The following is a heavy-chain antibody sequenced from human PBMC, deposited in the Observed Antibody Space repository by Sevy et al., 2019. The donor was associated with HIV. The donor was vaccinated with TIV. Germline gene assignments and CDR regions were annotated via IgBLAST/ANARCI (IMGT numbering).Heavy chain of an antibody. CDR1: GFTFSSYA. J-gene: IGHJ4*02. V-gene: IGHV3-23*01. Sequence: GGSLRLSCAASGFTFSSYAMSWVRQAPGKGLEWVSTFSFGCGKINYADSVKGRFTISRDNSKKTLYLQMHSLRAEDTAGYYCAREGCSKPHDYWGQGTLVTVSS. D-gene: IGHD3-10*02. CDR3: AREGCSKPHDY. CDR2: FSFGCGKI.